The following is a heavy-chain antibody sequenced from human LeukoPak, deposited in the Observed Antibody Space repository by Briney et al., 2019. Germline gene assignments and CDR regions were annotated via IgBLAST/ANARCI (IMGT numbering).Heavy chain of an antibody. D-gene: IGHD3-10*01. CDR3: ARLFNMDV. CDR2: IYTSGGT. CDR1: GGSLSSNSYY. J-gene: IGHJ6*03. V-gene: IGHV4-39*07. Sequence: PSETLSLTCSVSGGSLSSNSYYWGWIRQPPGEGLEWIGRIYTSGGTNYNPSLKSRVTMSVDTSKNQFSLKLSSVTAADTAVYYCARLFNMDVWGKGATVTVSS.